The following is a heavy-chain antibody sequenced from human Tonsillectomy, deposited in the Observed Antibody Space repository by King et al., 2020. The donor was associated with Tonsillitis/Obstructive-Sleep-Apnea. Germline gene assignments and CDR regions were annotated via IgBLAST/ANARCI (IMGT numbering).Heavy chain of an antibody. D-gene: IGHD2-2*01. Sequence: QLVQSGAEMKKPGASVKVSCKASGYTFTDYYMHWERQAPGQGLEWMGWINPNSGGTNSAQGFQGRVTMTCDTSITTAYMELSRLTFDDTAVYYCARTSFVAIPAASVDYWGQGTLVTVSS. CDR2: INPNSGGT. J-gene: IGHJ4*02. CDR3: ARTSFVAIPAASVDY. CDR1: GYTFTDYY. V-gene: IGHV1-2*02.